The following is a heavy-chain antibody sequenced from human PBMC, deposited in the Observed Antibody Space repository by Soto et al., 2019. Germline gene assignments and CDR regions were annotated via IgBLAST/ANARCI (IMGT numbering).Heavy chain of an antibody. D-gene: IGHD2-15*01. V-gene: IGHV3-66*01. Sequence: EVQLVESGGGVVQPGGSLRLSCAASGFAVSSKYMSWVSQPPGREPEWVALFNNVGSIYYSESVKGRFTISRDSSKNTLELQLNSLRAEETAVYYCVRDDVYCGGGRCFGVPMDVWGKGTTVTVSS. CDR3: VRDDVYCGGGRCFGVPMDV. CDR1: GFAVSSKY. J-gene: IGHJ6*03. CDR2: FNNVGSI.